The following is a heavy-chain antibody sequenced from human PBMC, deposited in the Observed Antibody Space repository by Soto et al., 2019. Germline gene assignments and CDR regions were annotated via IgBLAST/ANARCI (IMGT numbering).Heavy chain of an antibody. CDR1: GYTFTSYD. V-gene: IGHV1-18*01. J-gene: IGHJ6*02. D-gene: IGHD6-13*01. CDR2: MNANSGNT. CDR3: AGKRGAAGKVNLDYYYGMDV. Sequence: ASVKVSCKASGYTFTSYDMNWVRQATGQGLEWMGWMNANSGNTNYAQKLQGRVTMTTDTSTSTAYMELRSLRSDDTAVYYCAGKRGAAGKVNLDYYYGMDVWGQGTTVTVSS.